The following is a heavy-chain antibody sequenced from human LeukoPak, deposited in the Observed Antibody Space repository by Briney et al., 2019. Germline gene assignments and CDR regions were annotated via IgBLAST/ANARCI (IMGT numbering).Heavy chain of an antibody. CDR3: ARGGWRDGYNSPYYYYMDV. V-gene: IGHV1-18*01. CDR1: GYTFASYG. D-gene: IGHD5-24*01. CDR2: ISAYNGNT. Sequence: GASVKVSCKASGYTFASYGISWVRQAPGQGLEWMGWISAYNGNTNYAQKLQGRVTMTTDTSTSTAYMELRSLRSDDTAVYYCARGGWRDGYNSPYYYYMDVWGKGTTVTISS. J-gene: IGHJ6*03.